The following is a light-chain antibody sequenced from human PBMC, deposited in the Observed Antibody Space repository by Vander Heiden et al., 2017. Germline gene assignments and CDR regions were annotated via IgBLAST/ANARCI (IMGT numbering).Light chain of an antibody. V-gene: IGKV3-20*01. CDR2: GAS. Sequence: DIVLTQSPGTRSWSPWERATLSWRASQSVISSYLAWYQQKPGQAPRLLIYGASSRATGIPDRFSGSGSGTDFTLTISSLEPEDFAVYYCQQYGSSRTFGQGTKVEVK. J-gene: IGKJ1*01. CDR3: QQYGSSRT. CDR1: QSVISSY.